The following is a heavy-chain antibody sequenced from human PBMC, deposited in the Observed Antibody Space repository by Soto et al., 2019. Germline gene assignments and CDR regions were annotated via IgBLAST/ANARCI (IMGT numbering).Heavy chain of an antibody. Sequence: QVQLQESGPGLVKPSQTLSLTCTVSGGSISSGGYYWSWIRQHPGKGLEWIGYIYYSGSTYYNPSLKCRGTIPVDTSKNQFSLKLSSLTAADTAVYYCARGVTMVRGVIHTPYFDYWGQGTLVTVSS. CDR2: IYYSGST. V-gene: IGHV4-31*03. D-gene: IGHD3-10*01. CDR1: GGSISSGGYY. J-gene: IGHJ4*02. CDR3: ARGVTMVRGVIHTPYFDY.